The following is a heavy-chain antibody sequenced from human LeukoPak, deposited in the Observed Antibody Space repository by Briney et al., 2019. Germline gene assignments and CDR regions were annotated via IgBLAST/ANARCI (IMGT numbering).Heavy chain of an antibody. CDR2: IFYTGST. CDR1: GGSISSSSYY. CDR3: ARRADGSFSF. Sequence: PSETLSLTCSVSGGSISSSSYYWGWIRQPPGKGLEWIGNIFYTGSTYYSPSLKSRVIISVDTSKNQFSLNLSSVTAADTAVYYCARRADGSFSFWGQGTLVTVPS. D-gene: IGHD1-1*01. J-gene: IGHJ4*02. V-gene: IGHV4-39*01.